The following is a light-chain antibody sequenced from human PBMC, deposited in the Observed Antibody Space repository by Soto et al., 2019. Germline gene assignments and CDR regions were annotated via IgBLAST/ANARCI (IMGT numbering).Light chain of an antibody. CDR3: QQRT. J-gene: IGKJ1*01. CDR1: QSVRSN. Sequence: EIVMTQSPATLSVSPGERATLSCRASQSVRSNLAWYQQKPGQAPRLLIYDASNRATGIPARFSGSGSGTDFTLTISSLEPEDFAVYYCQQRTFGQGTKVDIK. CDR2: DAS. V-gene: IGKV3-11*01.